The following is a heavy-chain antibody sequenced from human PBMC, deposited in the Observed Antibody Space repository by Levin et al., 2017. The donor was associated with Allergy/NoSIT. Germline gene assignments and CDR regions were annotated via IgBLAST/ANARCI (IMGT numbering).Heavy chain of an antibody. V-gene: IGHV3-21*01. CDR1: GFTFSSYS. CDR3: ARVDCSGGSCYSYI. CDR2: ISSSSSYI. Sequence: GESLKISCAASGFTFSSYSMNWVRQAPGKGLEWVSSISSSSSYIYYADSVKGRFTISRDNAKNSLYLQMNSLRAEDTAVYYCARVDCSGGSCYSYIWGQGTLVTVSS. J-gene: IGHJ4*02. D-gene: IGHD2-15*01.